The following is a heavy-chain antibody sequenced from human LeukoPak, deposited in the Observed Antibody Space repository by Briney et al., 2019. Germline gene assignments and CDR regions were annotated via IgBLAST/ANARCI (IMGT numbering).Heavy chain of an antibody. D-gene: IGHD2-21*02. CDR2: ISGSGGRT. CDR3: VKEKLAYCGGDCFGEYFQD. J-gene: IGHJ1*01. CDR1: GITFDSYA. Sequence: PGGSLRLSCAAAGITFDSYAMSWVRQAPGKGLEWISVISGSGGRTSYPDSVKGRFIISRNNSKNTLHLQMHSLRAEDTAVYYCVKEKLAYCGGDCFGEYFQDWGQGTLVTVSS. V-gene: IGHV3-23*01.